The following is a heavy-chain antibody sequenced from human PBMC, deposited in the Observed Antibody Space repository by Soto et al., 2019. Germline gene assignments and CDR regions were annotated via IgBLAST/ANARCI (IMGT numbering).Heavy chain of an antibody. CDR2: VKQDGSEK. CDR1: GFTFSSYW. D-gene: IGHD6-13*01. CDR3: TTLIAAAGPDAFDI. Sequence: GESLRLSCAASGFTFSSYWMSWIRQAPGKGLEWVANVKQDGSEKYYVESVKGRFTISRDNAKNSPYLQMNSLRAEDTAVYYCTTLIAAAGPDAFDIWGQGTMVTVSS. V-gene: IGHV3-7*05. J-gene: IGHJ3*02.